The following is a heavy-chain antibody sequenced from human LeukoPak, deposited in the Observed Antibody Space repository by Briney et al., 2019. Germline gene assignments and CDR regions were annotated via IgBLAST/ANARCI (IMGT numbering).Heavy chain of an antibody. Sequence: GGSLRLSCAASGFKFRNFAMSWVRQAPGKGLEWVSGLSHGGTRTFYAASVKGRFTISRDDSNSTLFLQMDNLRVEDTATYYCAKDIELFMSWGQGTLVIVSS. CDR2: LSHGGTRT. CDR1: GFKFRNFA. D-gene: IGHD1-26*01. CDR3: AKDIELFMS. V-gene: IGHV3-23*01. J-gene: IGHJ5*02.